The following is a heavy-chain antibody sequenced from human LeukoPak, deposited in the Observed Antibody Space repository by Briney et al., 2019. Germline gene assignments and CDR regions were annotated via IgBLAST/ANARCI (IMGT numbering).Heavy chain of an antibody. V-gene: IGHV1-69*05. J-gene: IGHJ4*02. Sequence: ASVKVSCKASGGTFSSYAISWVRQAPGQGLEWMGGIIPIFGTANYAQKFQGRVTMTTDTSTTTAYIELRSLRSDDTALYYCATSALAASGTFSYWGQGTPVTVSS. CDR2: IIPIFGTA. CDR3: ATSALAASGTFSY. CDR1: GGTFSSYA. D-gene: IGHD6-13*01.